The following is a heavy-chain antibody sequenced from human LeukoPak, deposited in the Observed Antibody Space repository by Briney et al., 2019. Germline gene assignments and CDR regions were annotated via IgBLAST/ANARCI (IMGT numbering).Heavy chain of an antibody. V-gene: IGHV3-23*01. D-gene: IGHD3-22*01. CDR3: AKTGGYYDTSDLYRPDVFDI. J-gene: IGHJ3*02. CDR1: GFTFSSHG. CDR2: ISGTGGNT. Sequence: GGSLRLSCAASGFTFSSHGMHWVRQAPGKGLEWVSAISGTGGNTFYTDSVTGRFTISRDNSKNTLYVQMNSLRAEDTAVYYSAKTGGYYDTSDLYRPDVFDIWGQGTVVTVSS.